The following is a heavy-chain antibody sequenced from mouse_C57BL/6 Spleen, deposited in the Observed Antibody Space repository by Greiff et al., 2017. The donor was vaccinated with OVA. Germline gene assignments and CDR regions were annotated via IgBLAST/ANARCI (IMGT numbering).Heavy chain of an antibody. D-gene: IGHD2-3*01. CDR1: GYAFSSYW. V-gene: IGHV1-80*01. CDR3: ARSGGDGYYEFAY. Sequence: VQLQQSGAELVKPGASVKISCKASGYAFSSYWMNWVKQRPGKGLEWIGQIYPGDGDTNYNGKFKGKATLTADKSSSTAYMQLSSLTSEDSAVYFCARSGGDGYYEFAYWGQGTLVTVSS. CDR2: IYPGDGDT. J-gene: IGHJ3*01.